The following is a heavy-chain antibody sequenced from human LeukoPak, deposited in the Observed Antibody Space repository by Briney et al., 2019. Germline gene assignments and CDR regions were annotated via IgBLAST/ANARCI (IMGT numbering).Heavy chain of an antibody. V-gene: IGHV1-18*01. CDR1: GYTFTSYG. CDR3: ARVRNPVWSYYYYMDV. D-gene: IGHD3-16*01. CDR2: ISAYNGNT. Sequence: GASVKVSCRASGYTFTSYGISWVRQAPGQGLEWMGWISAYNGNTNYAQKLQGRVTVTTDTSTSTAYMELRSLRSDDTAVYYCARVRNPVWSYYYYMDVWGKGTTVTISS. J-gene: IGHJ6*03.